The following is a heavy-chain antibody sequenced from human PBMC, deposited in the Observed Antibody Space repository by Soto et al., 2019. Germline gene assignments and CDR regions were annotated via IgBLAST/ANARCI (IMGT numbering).Heavy chain of an antibody. Sequence: WETLSLTCAVYGGSFTGNYRSWIRQPPGKGLEWIGEVNDSGSTNFNPSLKRRVTISVDTSKKQFTLKLTSVTAADTAVYYCATDSATSYFGMDVWGHGTTVTVSS. CDR3: ATDSATSYFGMDV. CDR1: GGSFTGNY. CDR2: VNDSGST. V-gene: IGHV4-34*01. D-gene: IGHD1-26*01. J-gene: IGHJ6*02.